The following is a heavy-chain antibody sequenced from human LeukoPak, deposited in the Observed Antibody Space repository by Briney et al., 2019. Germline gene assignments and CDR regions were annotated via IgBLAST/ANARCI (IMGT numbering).Heavy chain of an antibody. Sequence: PGGSLRLSCAASGFTFDDYAMHWVRQAPGKGLEWVSGISWNSGSIGYADSVKGRFTISRDNAKNSLYLQMNSLRAEDTALYYCAKAIGSSGYYYPIDYWGQGTLVTVSS. CDR2: ISWNSGSI. CDR1: GFTFDDYA. J-gene: IGHJ4*02. CDR3: AKAIGSSGYYYPIDY. V-gene: IGHV3-9*01. D-gene: IGHD3-22*01.